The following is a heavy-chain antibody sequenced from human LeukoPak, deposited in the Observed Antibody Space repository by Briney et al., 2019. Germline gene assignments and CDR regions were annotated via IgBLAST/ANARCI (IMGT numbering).Heavy chain of an antibody. J-gene: IGHJ3*02. V-gene: IGHV1-18*01. Sequence: SLKLSCKASGYTVTSYGMSWVRQATEQGLEWMGWISAYNGNTNYAQKLQGRVTMTTDTSTSTAYMELRSLRSDDTAVYYCARVMPGYYGSGSEEAFDIWGQGTMVTVSS. CDR2: ISAYNGNT. CDR1: GYTVTSYG. D-gene: IGHD3-10*01. CDR3: ARVMPGYYGSGSEEAFDI.